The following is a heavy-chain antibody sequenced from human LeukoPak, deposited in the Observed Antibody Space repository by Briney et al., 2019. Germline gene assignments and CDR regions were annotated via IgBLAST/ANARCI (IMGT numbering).Heavy chain of an antibody. CDR2: IYHSGST. J-gene: IGHJ4*02. CDR1: GYSISSGYY. Sequence: SETLSLTCTVSGYSISSGYYWGWIRQPPGKGLAWIGSIYHSGSTYYNPSLKSRVTISVDTSKNQFSLKLSSVTAADTAVYYCARDPTGIYYFDYWGQGTLVTVSS. V-gene: IGHV4-38-2*02. CDR3: ARDPTGIYYFDY.